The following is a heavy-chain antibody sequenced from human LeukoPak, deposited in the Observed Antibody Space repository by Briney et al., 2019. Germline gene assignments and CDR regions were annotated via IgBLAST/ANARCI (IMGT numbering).Heavy chain of an antibody. CDR3: AKDSSADDSSGYSYYFDY. V-gene: IGHV3-23*01. J-gene: IGHJ4*02. D-gene: IGHD3-22*01. CDR1: GVTFSTYA. Sequence: GGSLRLSCAASGVTFSTYAMTWVRQAPGKGLEWLALISGTGGTTYYAGSVKGRFTISRDNSKNTLYLQMNSLRAEDTAVYYCAKDSSADDSSGYSYYFDYWGQGTLVTVSS. CDR2: ISGTGGTT.